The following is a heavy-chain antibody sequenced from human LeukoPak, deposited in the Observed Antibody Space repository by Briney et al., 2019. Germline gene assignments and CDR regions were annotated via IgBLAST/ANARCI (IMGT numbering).Heavy chain of an antibody. J-gene: IGHJ4*02. Sequence: SETLSLTCTVSGGSISSYYWSWIRQPPGKGLEWIGYIYYSGSTNYNPSLKSRVTISVDTSKNQFSPKLSSVTAADTAVYYCARSSGYDSPYYFDYWGQGTLVTVSS. CDR1: GGSISSYY. V-gene: IGHV4-59*08. CDR2: IYYSGST. CDR3: ARSSGYDSPYYFDY. D-gene: IGHD5-12*01.